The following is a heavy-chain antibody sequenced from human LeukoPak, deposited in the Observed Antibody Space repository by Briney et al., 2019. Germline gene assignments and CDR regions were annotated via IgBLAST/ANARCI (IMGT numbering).Heavy chain of an antibody. J-gene: IGHJ6*03. D-gene: IGHD5-24*01. CDR2: IYHSGRT. CDR3: ARREHYYYYMDV. CDR1: GYSISSGYY. V-gene: IGHV4-38-2*02. Sequence: PSETLSLTCTVSGYSISSGYYWGWIRPPPGKGLEWIGSIYHSGRTYYTPSLKSRVTISVDTSNNHFSLKLSSVTAADTAVYYCARREHYYYYMDVWGKGTTVTVSS.